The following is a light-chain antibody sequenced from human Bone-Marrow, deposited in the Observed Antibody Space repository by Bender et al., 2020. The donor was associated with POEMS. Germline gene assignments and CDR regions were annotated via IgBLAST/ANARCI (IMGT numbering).Light chain of an antibody. CDR3: CSYAGSRVVI. Sequence: QSVLTQPPSASGTPGQRVTISCSGGSIGRNPINWYQQLPGTAPRLVIYADDRWPSGVPNRFSASKSGSSASLAISGLQSEDAADYYCCSYAGSRVVIFGGRTKVTVL. J-gene: IGLJ2*01. V-gene: IGLV1-44*01. CDR1: SIGRNP. CDR2: ADD.